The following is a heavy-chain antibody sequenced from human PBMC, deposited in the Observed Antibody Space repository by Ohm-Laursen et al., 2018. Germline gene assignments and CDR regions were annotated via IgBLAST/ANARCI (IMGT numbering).Heavy chain of an antibody. Sequence: SVKVSCKASGYTFTSYDINWVRQATGQGLEWMGIINPTDDSTFITQKFQGRVSMTRDTSTSTVYMELTSLRSEDTAVYYCARDKVYGDLSWSKYRPYYFDSWGQGTLVTVSS. D-gene: IGHD4-17*01. CDR1: GYTFTSYD. CDR2: INPTDDST. V-gene: IGHV1-46*01. CDR3: ARDKVYGDLSWSKYRPYYFDS. J-gene: IGHJ4*02.